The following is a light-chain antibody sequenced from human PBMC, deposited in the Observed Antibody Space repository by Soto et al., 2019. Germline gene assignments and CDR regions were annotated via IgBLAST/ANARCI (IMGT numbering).Light chain of an antibody. CDR2: GAS. CDR3: QQYNNWPWT. J-gene: IGKJ1*01. CDR1: QSVSSN. Sequence: EIVMTQSPATLSVSPGERATLSCRASQSVSSNLAWYQQKPGQAPRLLIYGASTRATGIPARFSGSGSGTKFTLTISSLQSEDFEVYYCQQYNNWPWTFGQGTKVDIK. V-gene: IGKV3-15*01.